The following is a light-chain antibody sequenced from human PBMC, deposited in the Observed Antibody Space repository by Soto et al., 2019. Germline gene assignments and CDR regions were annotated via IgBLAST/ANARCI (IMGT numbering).Light chain of an antibody. CDR2: KAS. Sequence: DIHMTQSPSTLSASVVDRVTITCLASQTISSWLAWYQQKPGKAPKLLIYKASTLKSGVPSRFSGSGSGTEFTPTISSLQPDDFATYYCQHYNSYPEAFGQGTKVDIK. V-gene: IGKV1-5*03. CDR1: QTISSW. J-gene: IGKJ1*01. CDR3: QHYNSYPEA.